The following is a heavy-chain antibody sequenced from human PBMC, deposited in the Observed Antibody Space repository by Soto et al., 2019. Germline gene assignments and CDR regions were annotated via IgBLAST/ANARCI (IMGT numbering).Heavy chain of an antibody. J-gene: IGHJ4*02. CDR1: GFTFRNYW. CDR3: ARGRPPTSGGNFDS. V-gene: IGHV3-7*01. CDR2: INQNDGEK. Sequence: EVHLAESGGGLVQPGGSLRVSCTASGFTFRNYWMTWVRQAPGKGLEWVANINQNDGEKYYVDSVKGRFTISSDNAYNSLYLERDNLRVDDSAVYFCARGRPPTSGGNFDSWGQGTLVSVSS. D-gene: IGHD3-10*01.